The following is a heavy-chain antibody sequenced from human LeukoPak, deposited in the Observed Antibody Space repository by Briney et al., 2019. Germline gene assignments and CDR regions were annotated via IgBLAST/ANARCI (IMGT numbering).Heavy chain of an antibody. CDR2: IYYSGST. Sequence: SETLSLTCTGSGGSISSSSYYWGWIRQPPGKGLEWIGSIYYSGSTYYSPSLKSRVTISVDRSKNQFSLKLSSVTAADTAVYYCARGKNTIFGVVTSPGAFDIWGQGTMVTVSS. CDR3: ARGKNTIFGVVTSPGAFDI. V-gene: IGHV4-39*07. CDR1: GGSISSSSYY. J-gene: IGHJ3*02. D-gene: IGHD3-3*01.